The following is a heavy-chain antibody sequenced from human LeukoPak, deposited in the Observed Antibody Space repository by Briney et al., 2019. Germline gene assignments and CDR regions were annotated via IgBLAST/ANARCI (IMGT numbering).Heavy chain of an antibody. J-gene: IGHJ4*02. D-gene: IGHD3-10*01. Sequence: GGSLRPSCAASGFTFSTYGMHWVRQAPGKGLEWVAVLSYDGGNKHYADSVKGRLFISRDNSKNTLYLQMNSLRAEDTAVYYCAKDRGFGVFFQYYFDYWGQGTLVTVSS. CDR1: GFTFSTYG. CDR3: AKDRGFGVFFQYYFDY. V-gene: IGHV3-30*18. CDR2: LSYDGGNK.